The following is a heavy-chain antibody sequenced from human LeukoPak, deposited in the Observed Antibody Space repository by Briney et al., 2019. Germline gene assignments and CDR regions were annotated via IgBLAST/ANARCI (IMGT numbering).Heavy chain of an antibody. D-gene: IGHD5-18*01. V-gene: IGHV3-23*01. CDR1: GFTFSNYA. J-gene: IGHJ4*02. CDR2: ISGSGGTT. CDR3: AKIYSRYFDY. Sequence: GGSLRLSCAASGFTFSNYAMSWVRQAPGKGLEWVSTISGSGGTTYYADSVKGRFTISRDNSKNTLFLQMDSLRAEDTAVYYCAKIYSRYFDYWGQGTLVTVSS.